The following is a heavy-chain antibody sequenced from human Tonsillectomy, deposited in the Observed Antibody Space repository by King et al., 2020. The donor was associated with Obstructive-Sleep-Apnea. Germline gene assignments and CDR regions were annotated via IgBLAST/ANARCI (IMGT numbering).Heavy chain of an antibody. CDR3: ARERVYYYDSSGYRSYNWFDP. Sequence: ITLQESGPTLVKPPQTLTLTCTFSGFSLSTSGVGVGWIRQPPGKALEWLALIYWNDDKRYSPSLKSRLTITKDTSKNQVVLTMTNMDPVDTATYYCARERVYYYDSSGYRSYNWFDPWGQGTLVTVSS. CDR1: GFSLSTSGVG. V-gene: IGHV2-5*01. D-gene: IGHD3-22*01. J-gene: IGHJ5*02. CDR2: IYWNDDK.